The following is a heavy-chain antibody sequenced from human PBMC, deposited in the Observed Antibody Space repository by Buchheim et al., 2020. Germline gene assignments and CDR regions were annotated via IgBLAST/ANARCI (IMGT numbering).Heavy chain of an antibody. CDR1: GGSISNSDSYY. J-gene: IGHJ4*02. V-gene: IGHV4-39*02. CDR3: ARDRAVHNTGRKFRGIFGVVKGGY. CDR2: IYYGGST. D-gene: IGHD3-3*01. Sequence: QQQLQESGPGLVKPSETLSLTCTVSGGSISNSDSYYWGWIRQPPGKGLEWIGSIYYGGSTYYNPSLKSRVTISVDTSKNQFSLKLSSVTAADTAVYYCARDRAVHNTGRKFRGIFGVVKGGYWGQGTL.